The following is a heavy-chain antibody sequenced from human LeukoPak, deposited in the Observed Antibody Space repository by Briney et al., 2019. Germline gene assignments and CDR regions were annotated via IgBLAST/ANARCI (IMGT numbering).Heavy chain of an antibody. CDR2: ISWNSGSI. Sequence: PGRSLSLSCAPSGFPFDAYAMHWVRQAPGKGLEWASGISWNSGSIGYADSVTGRFTISRDNAKNYLYLQMNSLRAEDTALYYCAKARQLWLFDYWGQGTLVTVSS. V-gene: IGHV3-9*01. D-gene: IGHD5-18*01. CDR3: AKARQLWLFDY. J-gene: IGHJ4*02. CDR1: GFPFDAYA.